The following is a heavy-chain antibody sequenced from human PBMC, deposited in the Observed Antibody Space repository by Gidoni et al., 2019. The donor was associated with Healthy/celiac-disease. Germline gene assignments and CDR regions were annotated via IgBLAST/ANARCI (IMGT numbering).Heavy chain of an antibody. V-gene: IGHV3-21*01. Sequence: EVQLVESGGGLVKHGGFLRLSCAASGFTFSRYRLNWVRQAPGKGLEWVSSISSSSSYIYYADSVKGRFTISRDNAKNSLYLQMNSLRAEDTAVYYCARTNRIAARPEGYYYYGMDVWGQGTTVTVSS. CDR2: ISSSSSYI. D-gene: IGHD6-6*01. CDR3: ARTNRIAARPEGYYYYGMDV. J-gene: IGHJ6*02. CDR1: GFTFSRYR.